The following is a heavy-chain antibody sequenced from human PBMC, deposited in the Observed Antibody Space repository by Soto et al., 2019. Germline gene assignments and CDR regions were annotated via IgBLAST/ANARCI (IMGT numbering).Heavy chain of an antibody. CDR1: GLTFSRHA. Sequence: PGGSLRLSCAASGLTFSRHAMAWVRQAPGKGLEWLSSISESSSSTYYADSVKGRFTISKDNSKNMLYLQMNSLRAEDTAVYYCAKKPNGFDSWGQGT. CDR2: ISESSSST. CDR3: AKKPNGFDS. J-gene: IGHJ5*01. V-gene: IGHV3-23*01.